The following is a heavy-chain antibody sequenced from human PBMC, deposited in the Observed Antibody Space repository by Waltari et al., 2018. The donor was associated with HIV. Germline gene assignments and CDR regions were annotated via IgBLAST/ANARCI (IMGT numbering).Heavy chain of an antibody. V-gene: IGHV4-39*01. CDR3: AKGEGPLGASIAFDM. Sequence: GKQWIGSIYYSGTTYYNPSLKSRVTISADTSKNQFSLNLSSVTAADTAMYYCAKGEGPLGASIAFDMWGQGTMVTVSS. CDR2: IYYSGTT. J-gene: IGHJ3*02. D-gene: IGHD3-16*01.